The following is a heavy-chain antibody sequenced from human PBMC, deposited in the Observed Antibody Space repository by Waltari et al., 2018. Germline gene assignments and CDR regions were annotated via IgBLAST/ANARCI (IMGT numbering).Heavy chain of an antibody. CDR1: GVSITSNRHY. D-gene: IGHD5-12*01. V-gene: IGHV4-39*01. CDR2: VSYSGTT. J-gene: IGHJ3*01. Sequence: QLQLQESGPRLVRPSETLSLICRVSGVSITSNRHYWAWIRQSPGQGLEWIGTVSYSGTTYVSPSLKSRVSVSRDTSKNQVSLILGSVTAADMAVYYCATYIGASVGTAAFEVWGQGTMVTVSS. CDR3: ATYIGASVGTAAFEV.